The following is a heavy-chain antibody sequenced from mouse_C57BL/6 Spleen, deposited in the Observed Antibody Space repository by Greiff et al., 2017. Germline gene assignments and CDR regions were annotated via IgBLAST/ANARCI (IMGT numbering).Heavy chain of an antibody. D-gene: IGHD2-2*01. J-gene: IGHJ3*01. CDR3: ARSLTTVVATGFAY. CDR2: IYPGSGST. CDR1: GYTFTSYW. Sequence: VQLQQPGAELVKPGASVKMSCKASGYTFTSYWITWVKQRPGQGLEWIGDIYPGSGSTNYNEKFKSKATLTVDTSSSTAYMQLSSLTSEDSAVYYVARSLTTVVATGFAYWGQGTLVTVSA. V-gene: IGHV1-55*01.